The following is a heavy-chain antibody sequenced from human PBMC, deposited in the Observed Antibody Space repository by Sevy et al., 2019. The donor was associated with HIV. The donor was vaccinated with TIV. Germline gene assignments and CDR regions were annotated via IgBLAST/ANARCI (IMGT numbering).Heavy chain of an antibody. Sequence: GGSLRLSCAASGFTISDHYVDWVRQAPGKGLEWVGRIRNRPNSYTTEYAASEEGRFTISMDDSKNSLYLQMNSLKTEDSAVYYCVRGPNCGVGGCQQISPYCLDVWGKGATVTVSS. CDR1: GFTISDHY. D-gene: IGHD2-21*01. J-gene: IGHJ6*03. CDR2: IRNRPNSYTT. V-gene: IGHV3-72*01. CDR3: VRGPNCGVGGCQQISPYCLDV.